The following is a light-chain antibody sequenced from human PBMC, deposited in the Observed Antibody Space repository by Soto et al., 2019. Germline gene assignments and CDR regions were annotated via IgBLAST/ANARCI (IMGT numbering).Light chain of an antibody. CDR1: SSDVGGYDF. Sequence: QSVLTQPASVSWSPGQSIAISCSGTSSDVGGYDFVSWYQQHPGKAPKLISYNVSNRPSGVSNRFSGSKSGNTASLTISGLQAEAEAVYYCNSYTSSTTPAVFGGGTKLTVL. CDR3: NSYTSSTTPAV. J-gene: IGLJ2*01. V-gene: IGLV2-14*01. CDR2: NVS.